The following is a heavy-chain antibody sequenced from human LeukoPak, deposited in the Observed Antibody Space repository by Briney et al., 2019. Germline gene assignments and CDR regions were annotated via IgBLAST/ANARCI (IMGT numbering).Heavy chain of an antibody. CDR2: MKSRTDGGTT. J-gene: IGHJ4*02. D-gene: IGHD3-10*01. CDR1: GFTFSNNA. V-gene: IGHV3-15*01. Sequence: GGSLRLSCAASGFTFSNNAMSWVRQAPGKGLEWVGRMKSRTDGGTTEYAAPVKGRFTISRDDSINTLFLRMTSLKTEDTAVYYCATGGPIYYYGSGSYLGPWDYWGQGTLVTVSS. CDR3: ATGGPIYYYGSGSYLGPWDY.